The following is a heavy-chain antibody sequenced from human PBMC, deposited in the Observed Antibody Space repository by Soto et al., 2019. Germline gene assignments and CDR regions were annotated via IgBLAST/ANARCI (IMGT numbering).Heavy chain of an antibody. CDR2: INWNSGSI. CDR1: GFTFDDYA. D-gene: IGHD6-13*01. CDR3: VKDESINWYSGHFRH. Sequence: EVQLVESGGGLVQPGRSLRLSCAASGFTFDDYAMHWVRQVPGKGLERVSGINWNSGSIGYGDSVKGRFATSRDNAKNSLHLQMNSLSAEDTAFYYCVKDESINWYSGHFRHWGQGTLVTVSS. V-gene: IGHV3-9*01. J-gene: IGHJ1*01.